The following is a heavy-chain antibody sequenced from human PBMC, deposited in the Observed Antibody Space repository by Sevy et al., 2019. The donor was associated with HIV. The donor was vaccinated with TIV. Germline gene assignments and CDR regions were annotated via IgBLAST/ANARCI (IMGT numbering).Heavy chain of an antibody. D-gene: IGHD3-10*01. CDR1: GGSISNSDSY. CDR3: ARRRVEDYYGSGTPPLVNGPFDI. CDR2: IYYSGST. Sequence: ETLSLTCTVSGGSISNSDSYWGWIRQSPGKGLGWIGSIYYSGSTYYNPSLKSRVTLSVDTSKNQFSLKVNSVTAADTALYYCARRRVEDYYGSGTPPLVNGPFDIWGQGTMVTVSS. V-gene: IGHV4-39*01. J-gene: IGHJ3*02.